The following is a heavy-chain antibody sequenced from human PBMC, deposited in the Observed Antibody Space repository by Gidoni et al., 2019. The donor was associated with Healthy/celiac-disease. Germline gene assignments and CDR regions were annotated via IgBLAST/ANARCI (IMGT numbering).Heavy chain of an antibody. Sequence: EVQLVESGGGLVKPGGSLRLSCAASGFTFSNAWMSWVRQAPGKGLEWVGRIKSKTDGGTTDYAAPVKGRFTISRDDSKNTLYLQMNSLKTEDTAVYYCTTAELWFGELIDYWGQGTLVTVSS. V-gene: IGHV3-15*01. D-gene: IGHD3-10*01. J-gene: IGHJ4*02. CDR1: GFTFSNAW. CDR3: TTAELWFGELIDY. CDR2: IKSKTDGGTT.